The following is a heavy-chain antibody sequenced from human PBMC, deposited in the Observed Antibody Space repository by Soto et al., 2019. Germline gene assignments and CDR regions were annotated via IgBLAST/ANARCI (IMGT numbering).Heavy chain of an antibody. Sequence: EVQLVQSGGGSVQPGGSLRLSCAAAGFTFTNYWMHWVRQVPGKGLVWVSRIDGVGAGTSYSDSVRGRFTISRDNAENILYLQMNSLRPEDTAVYYCTTVVEYWGQGTLVTVSS. CDR2: IDGVGAGT. CDR3: TTVVEY. CDR1: GFTFTNYW. V-gene: IGHV3-74*01. J-gene: IGHJ4*02.